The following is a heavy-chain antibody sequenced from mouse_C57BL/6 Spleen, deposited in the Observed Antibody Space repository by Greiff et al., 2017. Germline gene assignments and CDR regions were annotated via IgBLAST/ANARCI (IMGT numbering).Heavy chain of an antibody. CDR3: ARVRIYDGYPRAMDY. CDR2: IDPSDSYT. J-gene: IGHJ4*01. Sequence: VQLQQPGAELVMPGASVKLSCKASGYTFTSYWMHWVKQRPGQGLEWIGEIDPSDSYTNYNQKFKGKSTLTVDKSSSTAYMQLSSLTSEDSAVXYCARVRIYDGYPRAMDYWGQGTSVTVSS. D-gene: IGHD2-3*01. V-gene: IGHV1-69*01. CDR1: GYTFTSYW.